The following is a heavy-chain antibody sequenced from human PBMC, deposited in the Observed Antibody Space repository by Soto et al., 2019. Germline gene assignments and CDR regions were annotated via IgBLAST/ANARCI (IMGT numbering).Heavy chain of an antibody. Sequence: QLQLQESGPGLMKPSETLSLNCTVSGASISGSTSYWGWIRQPPGKGLEWIGKIHYSGSTYYSPSLKSRVTLSLDTSKNQFSLRLSSVTAADTAVYYCARHLMTGPYNHYCNGMDVWGPGTTVTVS. J-gene: IGHJ6*02. CDR2: IHYSGST. D-gene: IGHD3-9*01. V-gene: IGHV4-39*01. CDR1: GASISGSTSY. CDR3: ARHLMTGPYNHYCNGMDV.